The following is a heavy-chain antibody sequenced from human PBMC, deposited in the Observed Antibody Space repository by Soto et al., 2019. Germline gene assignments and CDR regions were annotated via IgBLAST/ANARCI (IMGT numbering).Heavy chain of an antibody. CDR3: ATANAGAFNI. CDR1: GGSVTSGTYY. V-gene: IGHV4-61*01. CDR2: IYYSGGT. J-gene: IGHJ3*02. Sequence: PSETLSLTCTVSGGSVTSGTYYWSWIRQPPGKGLEYIGYIYYSGGTNYNPSLNGRVTISVDTPKNQFSLKLSSATAADTALYYCATANAGAFNIWGQGTMVTVSS.